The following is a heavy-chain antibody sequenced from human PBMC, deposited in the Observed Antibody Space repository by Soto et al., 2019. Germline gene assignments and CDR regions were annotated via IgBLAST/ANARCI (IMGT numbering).Heavy chain of an antibody. J-gene: IGHJ4*02. CDR2: IRSKAYGGTT. V-gene: IGHV3-49*03. CDR3: TREGSAADLDY. CDR1: GFTFGDYA. D-gene: IGHD6-13*01. Sequence: GGSLRLSCTASGFTFGDYAMSWFRQAPGKGLEWVGFIRSKAYGGTTEYAASVKGRFTISRDDSKSIAYLQMNSLKAEDTAVYYCTREGSAADLDYWGQGTLVTVSS.